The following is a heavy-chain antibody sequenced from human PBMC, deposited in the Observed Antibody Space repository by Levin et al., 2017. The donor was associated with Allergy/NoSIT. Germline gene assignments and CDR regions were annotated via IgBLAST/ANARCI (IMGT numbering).Heavy chain of an antibody. D-gene: IGHD5-18*01. CDR3: AKENSYDTIRDAFDS. Sequence: SLKISCAASGSIFRSYGMHWVRQAPGKGLEWVAVISNVGSNEYYADSVKGRFTISRDNSKNTLYLQMNSLRAEDTAVYYCAKENSYDTIRDAFDSWGQGTMVTVSS. CDR1: GSIFRSYG. CDR2: ISNVGSNE. V-gene: IGHV3-30*18. J-gene: IGHJ3*02.